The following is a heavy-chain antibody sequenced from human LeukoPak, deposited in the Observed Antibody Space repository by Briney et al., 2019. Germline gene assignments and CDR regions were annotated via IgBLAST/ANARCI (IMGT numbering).Heavy chain of an antibody. D-gene: IGHD3-10*01. V-gene: IGHV3-48*03. CDR2: ISSSGSTI. Sequence: GGSLRLSCAASGFTFSSYEMNWVRQAPGKGLEWVSYISSSGSTIYYADSVKGRFTISRDNAKNSVYLQMNSLRAEDTAVYYCARGLISQFYYGSGSYAVRDDYYYYMDVWGKGTTVTISS. CDR1: GFTFSSYE. J-gene: IGHJ6*03. CDR3: ARGLISQFYYGSGSYAVRDDYYYYMDV.